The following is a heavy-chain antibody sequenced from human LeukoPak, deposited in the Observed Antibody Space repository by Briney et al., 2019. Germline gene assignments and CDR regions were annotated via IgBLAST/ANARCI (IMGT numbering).Heavy chain of an antibody. CDR1: GGSFSGYY. J-gene: IGHJ4*02. D-gene: IGHD3-16*01. CDR2: ISNSGSTK. CDR3: ARDSLRAYDYVWGSYRHIPDY. Sequence: LSLTCAAYGGSFSGYYWSWFRQAPGKGLEWLSYISNSGSTKYYADSVKGRFTISRDKANNSLYLQMNSLIAEDTAVYYCARDSLRAYDYVWGSYRHIPDYWGQGTLVTVSS. V-gene: IGHV3-11*01.